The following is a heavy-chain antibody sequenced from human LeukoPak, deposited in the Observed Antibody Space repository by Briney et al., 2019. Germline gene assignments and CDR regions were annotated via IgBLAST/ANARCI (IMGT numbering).Heavy chain of an antibody. D-gene: IGHD6-19*01. Sequence: PGGSLRLSCAASGFTFSDYSMNWVRQAPGKGLQWVSYISGGGRIIYYADSVKGRFTISRDNAKNSLYLQVNSLRAEDTAVYYCARDSHSSGWYTHFDYWGQGTLVTVSS. CDR2: ISGGGRII. V-gene: IGHV3-48*01. CDR3: ARDSHSSGWYTHFDY. CDR1: GFTFSDYS. J-gene: IGHJ4*02.